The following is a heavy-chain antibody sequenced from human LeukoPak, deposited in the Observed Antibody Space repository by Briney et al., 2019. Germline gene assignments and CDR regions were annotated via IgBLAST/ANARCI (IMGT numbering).Heavy chain of an antibody. D-gene: IGHD2/OR15-2a*01. CDR2: INPYNGDT. CDR3: ARTRGSHISMAYLDY. J-gene: IGHJ4*02. V-gene: IGHV1-18*01. Sequence: ASVKVSCKASGYTFSSYGISWVRQAPGQGLEWMGWINPYNGDTNYAQKFRGRVTMIRDTSISTAYMEVSSLRSDDTAVYYCARTRGSHISMAYLDYWGQGTLVTVSS. CDR1: GYTFSSYG.